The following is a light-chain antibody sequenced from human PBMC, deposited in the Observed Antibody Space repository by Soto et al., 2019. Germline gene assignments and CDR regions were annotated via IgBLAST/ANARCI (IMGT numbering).Light chain of an antibody. CDR3: CSYAGSSGYV. V-gene: IGLV2-23*02. CDR2: EVS. J-gene: IGLJ1*01. CDR1: SSDVGSYNL. Sequence: QSALTQPASVSGSPGQSITISCTGTSSDVGSYNLVSWYQQHPGKAPKLMIYEVSKRPSGVSNRFSGSKSGNTAPLTISGLQAEDEADYYCCSYAGSSGYVFGTGTKVTVL.